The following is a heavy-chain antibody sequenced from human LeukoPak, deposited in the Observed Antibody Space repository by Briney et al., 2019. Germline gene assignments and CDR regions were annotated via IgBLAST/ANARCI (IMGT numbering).Heavy chain of an antibody. V-gene: IGHV3-15*01. D-gene: IGHD2-21*02. CDR3: TRRHIVVVTATAFDY. Sequence: GGSRTLSCAVSGFTLGTVWMRWVRHAAERGREWVGRIKRKTAGGIPGCAAAVKGRLTISRDDPNNTLYVQLDSLRHECITVYYCTRRHIVVVTATAFDYWGQGTLVTVSS. J-gene: IGHJ4*02. CDR2: IKRKTAGGIP. CDR1: GFTLGTVW.